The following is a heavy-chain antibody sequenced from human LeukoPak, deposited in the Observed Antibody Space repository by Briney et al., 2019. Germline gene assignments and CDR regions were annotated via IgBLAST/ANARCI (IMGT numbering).Heavy chain of an antibody. V-gene: IGHV1-3*01. Sequence: GASVKVSCKASGYIFIAYTIHWVRQAPGQRFEWMGWIDADTGDTRYSQKFQGRVTITRDTSASTAYMELSSLRSEDTAVYYCARGSTSDWPLGYWGQETLVTISS. D-gene: IGHD6-19*01. J-gene: IGHJ4*02. CDR1: GYIFIAYT. CDR3: ARGSTSDWPLGY. CDR2: IDADTGDT.